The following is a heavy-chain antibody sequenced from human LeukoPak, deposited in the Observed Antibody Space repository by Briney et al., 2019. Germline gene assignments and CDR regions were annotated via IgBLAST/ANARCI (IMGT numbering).Heavy chain of an antibody. CDR2: NNHSGST. CDR3: ASFVVVAAHFDY. V-gene: IGHV4-34*01. D-gene: IGHD2-15*01. J-gene: IGHJ4*02. Sequence: SETLSLTCAVYGGPYKGYYWRWIPHPPGRALEWIGENNHSGSTNYNPSLKSRVTISVDTSKNQFSLKLSSVTAADTAVYYCASFVVVAAHFDYLGQGTLVTVSS. CDR1: GGPYKGYY.